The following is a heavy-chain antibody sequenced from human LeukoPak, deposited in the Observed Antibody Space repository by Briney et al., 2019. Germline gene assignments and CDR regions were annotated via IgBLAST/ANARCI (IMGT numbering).Heavy chain of an antibody. CDR3: ASAHYEATGLGYYFKF. CDR2: VYHTGTT. V-gene: IGHV4-38-2*02. CDR1: GYSISSGYY. D-gene: IGHD2-8*02. Sequence: SGTLSLTCNVSGYSISSGYYWGWIRQSPGKGLEWIGTVYHTGTTYYSPSLKSRLAISLDTSTNRFSLKLTSVTATDTAVYYCASAHYEATGLGYYFKFWGQGTLVSVSS. J-gene: IGHJ4*02.